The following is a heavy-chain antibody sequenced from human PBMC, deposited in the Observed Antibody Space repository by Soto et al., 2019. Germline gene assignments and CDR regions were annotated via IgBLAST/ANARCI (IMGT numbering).Heavy chain of an antibody. Sequence: QVQLQESGPGLVKPSETLSLTCTVSGGSISSYYWSWIRQPPGKGLEWIGYIYYSGSTNYNPSLKSRVTXSVXTXTNQSSLKLNSMTAADTAVYYCARHNYGSGSTYFDYWGQGTLVTVSS. D-gene: IGHD3-10*01. CDR3: ARHNYGSGSTYFDY. CDR1: GGSISSYY. CDR2: IYYSGST. J-gene: IGHJ4*02. V-gene: IGHV4-59*08.